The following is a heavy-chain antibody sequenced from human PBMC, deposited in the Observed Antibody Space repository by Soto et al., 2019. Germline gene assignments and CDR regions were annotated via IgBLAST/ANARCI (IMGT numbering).Heavy chain of an antibody. Sequence: EVQLLESGGGLEQPGGSLRLSCVGSGHTFHNYAMTWVRQAPGKGLEWVSGLSGSGGSTYYADSVRGRFTISRDESKNTLYVQMNSVRAEDTAVYYCAKVSRGIGVVPAAVKWGQGTLVTVSS. CDR3: AKVSRGIGVVPAAVK. J-gene: IGHJ4*02. CDR1: GHTFHNYA. CDR2: LSGSGGST. V-gene: IGHV3-23*01. D-gene: IGHD2-2*01.